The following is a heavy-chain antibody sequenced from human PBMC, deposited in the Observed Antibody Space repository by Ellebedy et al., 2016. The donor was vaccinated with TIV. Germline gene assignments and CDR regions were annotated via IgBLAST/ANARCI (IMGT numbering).Heavy chain of an antibody. CDR2: LSDSGGT. Sequence: MPGGSLRLSCNVSSGSLSNYYWSWIRQPPGKGLEWIGCLSDSGGTNYNPSLQSRVTISVDTSKNQFSLNLSSVTSADTAVYYCTLNICDYGGPITSCYFGLWGRGTLVTVSS. D-gene: IGHD2-21*01. V-gene: IGHV4-59*01. CDR3: TLNICDYGGPITSCYFGL. CDR1: SGSLSNYY. J-gene: IGHJ2*01.